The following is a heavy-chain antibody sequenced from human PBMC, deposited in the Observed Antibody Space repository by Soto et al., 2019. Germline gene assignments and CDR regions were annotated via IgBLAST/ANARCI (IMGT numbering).Heavy chain of an antibody. CDR3: ARVTYYDFWSGYNPPHNWFDP. CDR2: INHSGST. D-gene: IGHD3-3*01. V-gene: IGHV4-34*01. J-gene: IGHJ5*02. Sequence: SETLSLTCAVYGGSFSDFYWSWIRQPPGKGLEWIGEINHSGSTNYNPSLKSRVTISVDTSKNQFSLKLSSVTAADTAVYYCARVTYYDFWSGYNPPHNWFDPWGQGTLVTVSS. CDR1: GGSFSDFY.